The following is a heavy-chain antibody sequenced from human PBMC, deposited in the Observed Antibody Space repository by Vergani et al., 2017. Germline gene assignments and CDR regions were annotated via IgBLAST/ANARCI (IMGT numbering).Heavy chain of an antibody. CDR1: GGSISSSNW. D-gene: IGHD1-20*01. J-gene: IGHJ6*02. CDR3: ARFLTGTTIYYYYGMDV. CDR2: IYHSGST. Sequence: QVQLQQWGAGVVKPSGTLSLTCAVSGGSISSSNWWSWVRQPPGKGLEWIGEIYHSGSTNYNPSLKSRVTISVDKSKNQFSLKLSSVTAADTAVYYCARFLTGTTIYYYYGMDVWGQGTTVTVSS. V-gene: IGHV4-4*02.